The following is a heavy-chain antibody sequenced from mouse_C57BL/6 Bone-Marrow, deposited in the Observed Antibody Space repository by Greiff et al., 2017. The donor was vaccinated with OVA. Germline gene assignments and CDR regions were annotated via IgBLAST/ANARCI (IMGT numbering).Heavy chain of an antibody. CDR1: GFSLTSYG. Sequence: VQRVESGPGLVQPSQSLSITCTVSGFSLTSYGVHWVRQSPGKGLEWLGVIWSGGSTDYNAAFISRLSISKDNSKSQVFFKMNSLQSDDTAIYYCARTWGLRQAMDYWGQGTSVTVSS. D-gene: IGHD2-2*01. J-gene: IGHJ4*01. CDR2: IWSGGST. V-gene: IGHV2-2*01. CDR3: ARTWGLRQAMDY.